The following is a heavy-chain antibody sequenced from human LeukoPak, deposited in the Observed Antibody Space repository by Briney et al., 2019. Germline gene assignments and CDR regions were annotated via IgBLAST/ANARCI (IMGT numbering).Heavy chain of an antibody. V-gene: IGHV1-46*01. J-gene: IGHJ4*02. D-gene: IGHD6-13*01. Sequence: ASVKVSCKVSGYTLTELSMHWVRQAPGQGLEWMGIINPSGGSTSYAQKFQGRVTMTRDTSTSTVYMELSSLRSEDTAVYYCASSSWDYWGQGTLVTVSS. CDR3: ASSSWDY. CDR2: INPSGGST. CDR1: GYTLTELS.